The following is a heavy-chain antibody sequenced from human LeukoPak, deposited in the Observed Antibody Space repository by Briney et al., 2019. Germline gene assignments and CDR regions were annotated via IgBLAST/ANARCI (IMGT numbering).Heavy chain of an antibody. CDR1: GFTFSGYG. CDR2: ISGSGSST. Sequence: GGSLRLSCAASGFTFSGYGMSWVRQAPGKGLEWVSAISGSGSSTYYAASVKGRFTISRDNSKNTLYLQMNSLRAEDTAVYYCAKGRAGNYYYDSSGYWGQGTLVTVSS. J-gene: IGHJ4*02. D-gene: IGHD3-22*01. CDR3: AKGRAGNYYYDSSGY. V-gene: IGHV3-23*01.